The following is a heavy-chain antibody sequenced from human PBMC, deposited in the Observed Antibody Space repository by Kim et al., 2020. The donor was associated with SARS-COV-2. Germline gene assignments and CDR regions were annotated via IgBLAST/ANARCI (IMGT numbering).Heavy chain of an antibody. J-gene: IGHJ4*02. D-gene: IGHD3-3*01. CDR1: GGSISFYY. CDR2: IYYNGST. CDR3: ARAGITIFGVVTHFDY. V-gene: IGHV4-59*08. Sequence: SETLSLTCTVSGGSISFYYWSWIRQPPGKGLEWIGYIYYNGSTNYSPSLKSRVTISVDTSKNQFSLKLRSVTAADTAVYYCARAGITIFGVVTHFDYWGQGTLVTVSS.